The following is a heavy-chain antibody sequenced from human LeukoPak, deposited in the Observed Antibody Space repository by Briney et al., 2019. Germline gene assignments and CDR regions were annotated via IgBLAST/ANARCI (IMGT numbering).Heavy chain of an antibody. CDR2: IYYSGST. CDR3: ARPEYYYDSSGYYSEYFQH. CDR1: GGSISSYY. D-gene: IGHD3-22*01. V-gene: IGHV4-59*01. Sequence: SETLSLTCTVSGGSISSYYWSWIRQPPGKGLEWIGYIYYSGSTNYNPSLKSRVTISVDTSKNQFSLKLSSVTAADTAVYYCARPEYYYDSSGYYSEYFQHWGQGTLVTVSS. J-gene: IGHJ1*01.